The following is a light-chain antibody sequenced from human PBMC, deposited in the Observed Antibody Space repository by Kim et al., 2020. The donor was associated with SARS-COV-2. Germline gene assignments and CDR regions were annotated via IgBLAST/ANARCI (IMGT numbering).Light chain of an antibody. CDR2: AAI. Sequence: DFQMTQSPSSLSASVGDRVTITCRASQDVSNYVAWYQQKPGKAPKLLIFAAITLHSGVQSRYEGEGSGTDFTLTISSLQPEDSASYYCHKYNSAPLTFGGGTKVHIK. CDR3: HKYNSAPLT. V-gene: IGKV1-27*01. J-gene: IGKJ4*02. CDR1: QDVSNY.